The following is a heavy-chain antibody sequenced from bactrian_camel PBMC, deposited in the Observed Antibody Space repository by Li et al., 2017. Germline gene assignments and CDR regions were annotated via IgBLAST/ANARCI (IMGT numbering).Heavy chain of an antibody. Sequence: HVQLVESGGAFVQPGGSLRLSCAASGLDFKDEWMHWIRQAPGKGLEWVATITHSGNAGFVDSVKGRFTISRDNTQNMVYLQMNSLKSEDTALYYCVTDTSASMSPFGYWGQGTQVTVS. J-gene: IGHJ6*01. CDR2: TITHSGNA. CDR3: VTDTSASMSPFGY. CDR1: GLDFKDEW. V-gene: IGHV3S1*01.